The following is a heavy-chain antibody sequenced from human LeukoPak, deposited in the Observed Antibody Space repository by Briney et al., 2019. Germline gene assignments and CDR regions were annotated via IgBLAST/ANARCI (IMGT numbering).Heavy chain of an antibody. V-gene: IGHV4-34*01. D-gene: IGHD3-3*01. J-gene: IGHJ5*02. Sequence: SETLSLTCAVYGGSFSGYYWSWIRQPPGKGLEWIGEINHSESTNYNPFLKSRVTISVDTSKNQFSLKLSSVTAADTAVYYCARGGFYYDFWSGYYTSHGWFDPWGQGTLVTVSS. CDR1: GGSFSGYY. CDR3: ARGGFYYDFWSGYYTSHGWFDP. CDR2: INHSEST.